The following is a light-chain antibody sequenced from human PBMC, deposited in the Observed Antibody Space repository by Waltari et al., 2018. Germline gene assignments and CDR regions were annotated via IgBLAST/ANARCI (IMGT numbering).Light chain of an antibody. CDR1: KLGNKY. CDR3: LAWDTNTYV. Sequence: SYELTQPPSVSVSPGPTAIIPCPGDKLGNKYVFWYQQKSGQSPVLVIFQDDKRPSGIPERISGSNSGNKATLTISGTQSMDEADYYCLAWDTNTYVFGSGTTVTVL. V-gene: IGLV3-1*01. J-gene: IGLJ1*01. CDR2: QDD.